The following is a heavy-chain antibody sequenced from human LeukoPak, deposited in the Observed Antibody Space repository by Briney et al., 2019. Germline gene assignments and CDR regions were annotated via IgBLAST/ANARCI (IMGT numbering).Heavy chain of an antibody. Sequence: QPGGSLRLSCAASGFTFSSYGMHWVRQAPGKGLEWVAVIWYDGSNKYYADSVKGRFTISRDNSKNTLYLQMNSLRAEDTAVYYCARVGPSRVFDYWGQGTLVTVSS. CDR2: IWYDGSNK. J-gene: IGHJ4*02. CDR3: ARVGPSRVFDY. CDR1: GFTFSSYG. D-gene: IGHD2-2*01. V-gene: IGHV3-33*01.